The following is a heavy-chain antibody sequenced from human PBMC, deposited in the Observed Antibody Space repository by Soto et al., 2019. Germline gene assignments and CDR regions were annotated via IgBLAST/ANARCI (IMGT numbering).Heavy chain of an antibody. D-gene: IGHD6-19*01. J-gene: IGHJ4*02. CDR2: ISYDGSNK. CDR3: AKDEGSGWYDDYFDY. V-gene: IGHV3-30*18. Sequence: GGSLRLSCAASGFTFSSYGMHWVRQAPGKGLEWVAVISYDGSNKYYADSVKGRFTISRDNSKNTLYLQMNSLRAEDTAVYYCAKDEGSGWYDDYFDYWGQGTLVTVSS. CDR1: GFTFSSYG.